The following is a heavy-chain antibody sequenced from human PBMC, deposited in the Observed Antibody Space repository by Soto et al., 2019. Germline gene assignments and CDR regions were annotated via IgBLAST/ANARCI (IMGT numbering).Heavy chain of an antibody. CDR2: ISTYNANT. J-gene: IGHJ4*02. Sequence: ASVKVSCKTSGYTFSSYGINWVRQATGQGLEWMGWISTYNANTDFAQKFQGRVIMTTDASTRTAYMELRSLRYDDTAVYYCARDWDYSVDYWGQGTLVTVSS. CDR1: GYTFSSYG. CDR3: ARDWDYSVDY. D-gene: IGHD4-4*01. V-gene: IGHV1-18*01.